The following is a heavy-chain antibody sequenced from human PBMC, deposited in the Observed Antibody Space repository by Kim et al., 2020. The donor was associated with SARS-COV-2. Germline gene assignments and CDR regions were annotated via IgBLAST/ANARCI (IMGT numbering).Heavy chain of an antibody. J-gene: IGHJ6*02. CDR2: INHSGST. Sequence: SETLSLTCAVYGGSFSGYYWSWIRQPPGKGLEWIGEINHSGSTNYNPSLKSRVTISVDTSKNQFSLKLSSVTAADTAVYYCARAAPTMYYDYVWGSYRYPSGYYGMDVWGQGTTVTVSS. V-gene: IGHV4-34*01. CDR3: ARAAPTMYYDYVWGSYRYPSGYYGMDV. D-gene: IGHD3-16*02. CDR1: GGSFSGYY.